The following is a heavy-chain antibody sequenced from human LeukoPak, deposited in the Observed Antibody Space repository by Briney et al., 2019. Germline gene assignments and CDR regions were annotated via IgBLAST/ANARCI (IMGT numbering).Heavy chain of an antibody. CDR1: GYTFTSYG. J-gene: IGHJ5*02. V-gene: IGHV1-18*01. CDR3: ARDSPLDIVVVPAATSNWIDP. CDR2: ISAYNGNT. D-gene: IGHD2-2*01. Sequence: AAVKVSCKASGYTFTSYGISWVRQAPGQGLEWMGWISAYNGNTNYAQKLQGRVTMTTDTSTSTAYMELRSLRSDDTAVYYCARDSPLDIVVVPAATSNWIDPWGQGTMVTVSS.